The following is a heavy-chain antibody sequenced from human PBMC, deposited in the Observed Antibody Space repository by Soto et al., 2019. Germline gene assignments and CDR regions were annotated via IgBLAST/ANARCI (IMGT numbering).Heavy chain of an antibody. Sequence: QVQLVQSGAEVKKPGSSVKVSCKASGGTFSSYAISWVRQAPGQGLEWMGGIIPIFGTANYAQKFQGRVTITADESTSTAYMELSSLRSEDTAVYYCARAGVRGVIPYYYGMDVWGQGTTVTVSS. V-gene: IGHV1-69*13. CDR3: ARAGVRGVIPYYYGMDV. J-gene: IGHJ6*02. CDR2: IIPIFGTA. D-gene: IGHD3-10*02. CDR1: GGTFSSYA.